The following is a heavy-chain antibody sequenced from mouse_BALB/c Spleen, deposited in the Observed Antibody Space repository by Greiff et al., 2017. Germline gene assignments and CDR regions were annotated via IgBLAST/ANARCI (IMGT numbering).Heavy chain of an antibody. Sequence: QVQLKQSGPGLVQPSQSLSITCTVSGFSLTSYGVHWVRQSPGKGLEWLGVIWSGGSTDYNAAFISRLSISKDNSKSQVFFKMNSLQANDTAIYYCARNLVITTAYYYAMDYWGQGTSVTVSS. D-gene: IGHD2-4*01. J-gene: IGHJ4*01. CDR3: ARNLVITTAYYYAMDY. V-gene: IGHV2-2*02. CDR2: IWSGGST. CDR1: GFSLTSYG.